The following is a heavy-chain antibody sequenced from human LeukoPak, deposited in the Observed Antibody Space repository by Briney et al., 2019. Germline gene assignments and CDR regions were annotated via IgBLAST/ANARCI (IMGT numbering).Heavy chain of an antibody. CDR1: GFIFSTYG. Sequence: GGSLRLSCAVSGFIFSTYGMHWVRQAPGKGLEWVAVIWYDGTNKYYADSVKGRFSISRDNSKNTLYLHMDSLGVEDTAMYYCAKWGDNYLFIDVWGRGTLVTVSS. CDR2: IWYDGTNK. J-gene: IGHJ2*01. D-gene: IGHD3-10*01. CDR3: AKWGDNYLFIDV. V-gene: IGHV3-33*06.